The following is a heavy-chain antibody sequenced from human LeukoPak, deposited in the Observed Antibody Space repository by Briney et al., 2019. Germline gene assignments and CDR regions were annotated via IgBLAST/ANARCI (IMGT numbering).Heavy chain of an antibody. CDR3: ARAADSSSTLSSLLY. CDR2: INPSAGST. J-gene: IGHJ4*02. Sequence: ASVKVSCKASGYMFTTYYMHWVRQAPGQGLEWMGIINPSAGSTIYAQKFQGRVTMTRDTSTSTVYMELSSLRSEDTAVYYCARAADSSSTLSSLLYWGQGTLVTVSS. V-gene: IGHV1-46*01. CDR1: GYMFTTYY. D-gene: IGHD3-22*01.